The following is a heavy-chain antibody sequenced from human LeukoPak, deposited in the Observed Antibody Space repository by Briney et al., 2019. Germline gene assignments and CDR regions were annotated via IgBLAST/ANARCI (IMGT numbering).Heavy chain of an antibody. V-gene: IGHV3-11*04. CDR1: GFTFSDYY. Sequence: GGSLRLSCAASGFTFSDYYMSWIRQAPGKGLEWVSYISSSGSTIYYADSVKGRFTISMDNSKNSLYLQMNSMRAEDTAVYYCARARGYYDSSGYSSDAFDIWGQGTMVTVSS. CDR3: ARARGYYDSSGYSSDAFDI. J-gene: IGHJ3*02. CDR2: ISSSGSTI. D-gene: IGHD3-22*01.